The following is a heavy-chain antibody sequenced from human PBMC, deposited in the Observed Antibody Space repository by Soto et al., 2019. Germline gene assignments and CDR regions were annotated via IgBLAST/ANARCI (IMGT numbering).Heavy chain of an antibody. CDR3: ARGYFYDSSAYHHYLDY. CDR1: GDSMSSTYW. J-gene: IGHJ4*02. D-gene: IGHD3-22*01. V-gene: IGHV4-4*02. Sequence: PSETLSLTCAVSGDSMSSTYWWTWVRQPPEKGLEWIGQIDHSGNTDYIPSLKSRVTISGDKSKNQFSLRLSSVTAADTAVYYCARGYFYDSSAYHHYLDYWSQGTLVTXSS. CDR2: IDHSGNT.